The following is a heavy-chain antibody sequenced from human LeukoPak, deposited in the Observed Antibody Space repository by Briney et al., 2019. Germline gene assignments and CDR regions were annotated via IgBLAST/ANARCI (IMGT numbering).Heavy chain of an antibody. CDR1: GGSISSGSYY. CDR3: ARDGGRYGDYGWVSDY. J-gene: IGHJ4*02. CDR2: IYTSGST. D-gene: IGHD4-17*01. V-gene: IGHV4-61*02. Sequence: SQALSLTCTVSGGSISSGSYYWSWIRQPAGKGLEWIGRIYTSGSTNYNPSLKSRVTISVDTSKNQFSLKLSSVTAADTAVYYCARDGGRYGDYGWVSDYCGQGTLVTVSS.